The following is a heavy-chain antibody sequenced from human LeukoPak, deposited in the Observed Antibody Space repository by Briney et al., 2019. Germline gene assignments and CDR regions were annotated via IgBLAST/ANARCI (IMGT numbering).Heavy chain of an antibody. V-gene: IGHV1-69*04. CDR1: GGTFSSYA. J-gene: IGHJ4*02. CDR3: ASELWFGELLEPENYFDY. D-gene: IGHD3-10*01. Sequence: SVKVSCKASGGTFSSYAISWVRQAPGQGLEWMGRIIPILGIANYAQKFQDRVTITADKSTSTAYMELSSLRSEDTAVYYCASELWFGELLEPENYFDYWGQGTLVTVSS. CDR2: IIPILGIA.